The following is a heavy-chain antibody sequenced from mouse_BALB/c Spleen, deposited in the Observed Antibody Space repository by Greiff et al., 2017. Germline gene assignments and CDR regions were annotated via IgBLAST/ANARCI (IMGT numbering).Heavy chain of an antibody. V-gene: IGHV1S29*02. CDR3: ASGYRYDLGSMDY. J-gene: IGHJ4*01. CDR2: IYPYNGGT. D-gene: IGHD2-14*01. CDR1: GYTFTDYN. Sequence: VQLKESGPELVKPGASVKISCKASGYTFTDYNMHWVKQSHGKSLEWIGYIYPYNGGTGYNQKFKSKATLTVDNSSSTAYMELRSLTSEDSAVYYCASGYRYDLGSMDYWGQGTSVTVSS.